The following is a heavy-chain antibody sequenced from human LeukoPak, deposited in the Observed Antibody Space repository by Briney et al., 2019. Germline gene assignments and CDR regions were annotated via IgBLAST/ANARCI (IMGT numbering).Heavy chain of an antibody. CDR1: GFTFSNYG. V-gene: IGHV3-23*01. CDR2: SSGSGGST. J-gene: IGHJ4*02. Sequence: GGSLRLSCAASGFTFSNYGMGWVREAPGKGREWVSSSSGSGGSTYYADSVRGRFTISRDNSKNTLYLQMNSLRAEDTAVYYCARGVLAAAKGGFDYWGQGTLVTVSS. D-gene: IGHD6-13*01. CDR3: ARGVLAAAKGGFDY.